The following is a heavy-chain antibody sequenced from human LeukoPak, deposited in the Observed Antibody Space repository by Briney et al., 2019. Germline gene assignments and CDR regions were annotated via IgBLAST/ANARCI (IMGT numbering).Heavy chain of an antibody. Sequence: PGGSLRLSCAASGFTFSSYAMSWVRQAPGKGLEWVSAISGSGGSTYYADSVKGRFTISRDNSKNTLYLQMNSLRAEDTAVYYCAKGRSSSWSSDYYYGMDVWGQGTTVTVS. D-gene: IGHD6-13*01. CDR3: AKGRSSSWSSDYYYGMDV. V-gene: IGHV3-23*01. CDR2: ISGSGGST. CDR1: GFTFSSYA. J-gene: IGHJ6*02.